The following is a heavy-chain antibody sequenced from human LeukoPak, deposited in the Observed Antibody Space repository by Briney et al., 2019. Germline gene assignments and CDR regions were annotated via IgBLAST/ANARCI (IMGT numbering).Heavy chain of an antibody. CDR1: GFTFSSYT. V-gene: IGHV3-23*01. CDR3: AKDGGLWVSAHWGDS. J-gene: IGHJ4*02. CDR2: ITTSDGST. D-gene: IGHD7-27*01. Sequence: GGSLRLSCAASGFTFSSYTMSWVRQAPGKGLEWVSTITTSDGSTYYADSVKGRFTVSRDNSKNTLYLQMNSLRAEDTAVYYCAKDGGLWVSAHWGDSWGRGTLVTVSS.